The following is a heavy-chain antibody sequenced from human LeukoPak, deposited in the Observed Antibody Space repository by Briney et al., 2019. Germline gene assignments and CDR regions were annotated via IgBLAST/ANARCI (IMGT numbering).Heavy chain of an antibody. V-gene: IGHV4-30-2*01. Sequence: SETLSLTCAVSGGSISSGGYSWSWIRQPPGKGLEWIGYIYHSGSTYYNPSLKSRVTISVDRSKNQFSLKLSSVTAADTAVYYCARGKVWGYCYGSGSPFDYWGQGTLVTVSS. CDR1: GGSISSGGYS. CDR3: ARGKVWGYCYGSGSPFDY. J-gene: IGHJ4*02. D-gene: IGHD3-10*01. CDR2: IYHSGST.